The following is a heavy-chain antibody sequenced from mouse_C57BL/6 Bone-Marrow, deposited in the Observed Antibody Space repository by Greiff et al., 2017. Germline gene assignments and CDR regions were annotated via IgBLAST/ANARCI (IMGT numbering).Heavy chain of an antibody. J-gene: IGHJ2*01. CDR2: INPSTGGT. CDR3: ASFGDGYYDD. D-gene: IGHD2-3*01. CDR1: GYSFTGYY. Sequence: EVQLQESGPELVKPGASVKISCKASGYSFTGYYMNWVKQSPEKSLEWIGEINPSTGGTTYNQKFKAKATLTVDKSSSTAYMQLKSLTSEDSAVCYCASFGDGYYDDWGQGSTLTVAS. V-gene: IGHV1-42*01.